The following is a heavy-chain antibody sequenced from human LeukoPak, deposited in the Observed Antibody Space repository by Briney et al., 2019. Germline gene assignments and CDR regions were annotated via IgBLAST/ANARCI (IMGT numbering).Heavy chain of an antibody. J-gene: IGHJ4*02. D-gene: IGHD2-21*01. V-gene: IGHV4-39*06. Sequence: SETLSLTCTVSGGSISTSNYYWGWVRQPPGKGLEWIGNIFYSGSTYYSPSLKSRVTISLDTSRNQFPLKLSSVTAADTAVYYCARSLCGDCRGGYYFDYWGQGTLVTVSS. CDR3: ARSLCGDCRGGYYFDY. CDR2: IFYSGST. CDR1: GGSISTSNYY.